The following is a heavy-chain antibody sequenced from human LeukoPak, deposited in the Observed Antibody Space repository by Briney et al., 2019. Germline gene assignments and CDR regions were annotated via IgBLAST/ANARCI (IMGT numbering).Heavy chain of an antibody. CDR1: GGSISSYY. CDR3: ARVYYSNSYDYWYFDL. J-gene: IGHJ2*01. V-gene: IGHV4-59*01. Sequence: SETLSLTCTVSGGSISSYYWSWIRQPPGKGLEWIGYIYTSGTTNYNPSLESRVTISVDTSKNQFSLKLSSVTAADTAVYYCARVYYSNSYDYWYFDLWGRGTPVTVSS. CDR2: IYTSGTT. D-gene: IGHD6-13*01.